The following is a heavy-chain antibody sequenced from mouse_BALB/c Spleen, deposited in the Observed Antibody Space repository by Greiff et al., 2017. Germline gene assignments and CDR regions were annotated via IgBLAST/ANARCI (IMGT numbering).Heavy chain of an antibody. CDR1: GFTFSSYT. V-gene: IGHV5-12-2*01. CDR2: ISNGGGST. J-gene: IGHJ3*01. CDR3: ARHGGYYFAY. Sequence: EVKLVESGGGLVQPGGSLKLSCAASGFTFSSYTMSWVRQTPEKRLEWVAYISNGGGSTYYPDTVKGRFTISRDNAKNTLYLQMSSLKSEDTAMYYCARHGGYYFAYWGQGTLVTVSA. D-gene: IGHD2-3*01.